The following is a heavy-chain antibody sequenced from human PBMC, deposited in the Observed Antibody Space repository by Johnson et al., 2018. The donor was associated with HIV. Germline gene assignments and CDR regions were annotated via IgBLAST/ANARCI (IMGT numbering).Heavy chain of an antibody. V-gene: IGHV3-66*01. D-gene: IGHD1-20*01. CDR3: ASSITGAHRGAFDI. CDR1: GFTFSDYY. J-gene: IGHJ3*02. CDR2: IYSGGST. Sequence: VQLVESGGGVVQPGRSLRLSCAASGFTFSDYYMSGVRQAPGKGLEWVSLIYSGGSTYYADSVKGRFTISRDNSKNTLYLQMNSLRAGDTAVYYCASSITGAHRGAFDIWGQGTMVTVSS.